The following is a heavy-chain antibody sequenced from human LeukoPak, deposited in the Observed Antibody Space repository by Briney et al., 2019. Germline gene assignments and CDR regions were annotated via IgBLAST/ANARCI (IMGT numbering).Heavy chain of an antibody. D-gene: IGHD2-15*01. CDR1: GFTFDDYG. CDR2: INWKGGST. Sequence: GGSLRLSWAAAGFTFDDYGMSWVRQAPGKGREWVSGINWKGGSTGYADSVTRRFTTYRDNAKTSLYLQMNSLRAEDTALYHCARSGADCSGGSCYPDYYYGMDVWGQGTTVTVSS. V-gene: IGHV3-20*01. J-gene: IGHJ6*02. CDR3: ARSGADCSGGSCYPDYYYGMDV.